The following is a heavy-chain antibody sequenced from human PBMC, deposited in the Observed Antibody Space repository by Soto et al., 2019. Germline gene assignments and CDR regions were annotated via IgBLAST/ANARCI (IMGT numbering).Heavy chain of an antibody. V-gene: IGHV2-5*02. Sequence: QITLKESGPTLVKPTQTLTLTCTFSGFSLSTAGVGVGWIRQPPGKALEWLALIYWDDDKRYSPSLKSRLTVTRDTSKNQVVLTMTNMDPVDTGTYYWSHGRCGGDCLRSYSSHYYFGMDVWGEGTTVTVSS. CDR3: SHGRCGGDCLRSYSSHYYFGMDV. D-gene: IGHD2-21*02. J-gene: IGHJ6*04. CDR1: GFSLSTAGVG. CDR2: IYWDDDK.